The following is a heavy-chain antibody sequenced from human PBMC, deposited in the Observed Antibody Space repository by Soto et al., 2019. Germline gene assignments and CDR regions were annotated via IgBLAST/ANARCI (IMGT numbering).Heavy chain of an antibody. CDR3: SSWLGYFSGSTCSDAFDI. CDR1: KFTFSSYW. CDR2: INSDGSNT. Sequence: EVQLVESGGGLVQPGGSLRLSCATSKFTFSSYWMHWVRQGPGKGLVWVSRINSDGSNTDYADSVKGRFTISRDNAKNTLYLQMNSLRAEDTAVYYCSSWLGYFSGSTCSDAFDIWVQVTMVTV. V-gene: IGHV3-74*01. D-gene: IGHD2-15*01. J-gene: IGHJ3*02.